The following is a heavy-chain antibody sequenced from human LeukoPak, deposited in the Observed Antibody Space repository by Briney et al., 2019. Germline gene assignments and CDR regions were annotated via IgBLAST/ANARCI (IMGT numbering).Heavy chain of an antibody. D-gene: IGHD3-22*01. J-gene: IGHJ4*02. CDR3: AKDRGGITMIVVVIDYFDY. V-gene: IGHV3-64D*06. Sequence: PGGSLRLSCSASGFTFSDHAMHWVRQAPGKGPEYVSAISSNGGSTYYADSVKGRFTISRDNSKNTLHLQMSSLRAEDTAVYYCAKDRGGITMIVVVIDYFDYWGQGTLVTVSS. CDR1: GFTFSDHA. CDR2: ISSNGGST.